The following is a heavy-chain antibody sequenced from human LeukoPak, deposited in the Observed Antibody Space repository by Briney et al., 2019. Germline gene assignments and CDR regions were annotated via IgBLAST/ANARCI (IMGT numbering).Heavy chain of an antibody. J-gene: IGHJ4*02. D-gene: IGHD3-3*02. CDR1: GGSISSSSYG. CDR3: ARPVPIFGVAPRYYFDY. Sequence: SETLSLTCTVSGGSISSSSYGWGWIRQPPGKGLEWIGSIYYSGSTYYNPSLKSRVTISVDTSKNQFSLKLSSVTASDTGVYYCARPVPIFGVAPRYYFDYWGQGTLVTVSS. CDR2: IYYSGST. V-gene: IGHV4-39*01.